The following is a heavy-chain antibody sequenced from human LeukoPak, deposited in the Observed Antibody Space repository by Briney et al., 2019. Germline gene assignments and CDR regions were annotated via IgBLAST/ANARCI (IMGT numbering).Heavy chain of an antibody. Sequence: PGGSLRLSCAASGFTFSTYWMTWVRQAPGKGLEWVANIKQDGSEKYYVDSVEGRFTISRDNAKNSLYLQMNSLRAEDTAVYYCARDKRTVAGYFDYWGQGTLVTVSS. CDR3: ARDKRTVAGYFDY. J-gene: IGHJ4*02. D-gene: IGHD6-19*01. CDR2: IKQDGSEK. V-gene: IGHV3-7*01. CDR1: GFTFSTYW.